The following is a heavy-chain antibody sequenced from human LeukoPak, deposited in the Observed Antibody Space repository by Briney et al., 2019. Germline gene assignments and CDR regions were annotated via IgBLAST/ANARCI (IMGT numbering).Heavy chain of an antibody. J-gene: IGHJ4*02. V-gene: IGHV4-59*01. CDR2: IYYSGST. CDR3: ARGDSLTDY. Sequence: SETLSLTCTVSGGSISSYHWSWIRQPPGKGLEWIGYIYYSGSTNYNPSLKSRVTISVDTSKNQFSLKLSSVTAADTAVYYCARGDSLTDYWGQGTLVTVSS. D-gene: IGHD2-15*01. CDR1: GGSISSYH.